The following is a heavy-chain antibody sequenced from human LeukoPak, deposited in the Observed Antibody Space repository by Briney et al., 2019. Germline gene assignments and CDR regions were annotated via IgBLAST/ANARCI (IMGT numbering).Heavy chain of an antibody. V-gene: IGHV1-69*04. CDR3: ARGVELGQNWFDP. D-gene: IGHD1-7*01. CDR1: GGTFSSYA. J-gene: IGHJ5*02. Sequence: ASVKVSCKASGGTFSSYASSWVRPAPGQGLEWMGRIIPILGIANYAQKFQGRVTITADKSTSTAYMELSSLRSEDTAVYYCARGVELGQNWFDPWGQGTLVTVSS. CDR2: IIPILGIA.